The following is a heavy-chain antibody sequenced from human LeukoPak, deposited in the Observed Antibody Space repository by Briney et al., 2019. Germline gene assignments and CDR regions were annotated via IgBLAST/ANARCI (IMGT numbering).Heavy chain of an antibody. CDR1: GYSFTSYW. J-gene: IGHJ3*02. V-gene: IGHV5-51*01. D-gene: IGHD2-15*01. Sequence: GESLKISRKGSGYSFTSYWIGWVRQMPGKGLEWMVIIYPGDSDTRYSPSFQGQVTMSADKSISTAYLQWSSRKASDTAMYYCARQLYCSGGSCYSVPDAFDIWGPGTMVTVSS. CDR2: IYPGDSDT. CDR3: ARQLYCSGGSCYSVPDAFDI.